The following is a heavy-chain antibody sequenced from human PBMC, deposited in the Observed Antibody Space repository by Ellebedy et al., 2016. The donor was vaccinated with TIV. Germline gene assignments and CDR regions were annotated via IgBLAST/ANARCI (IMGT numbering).Heavy chain of an antibody. CDR1: GFTFSTYS. V-gene: IGHV3-21*01. D-gene: IGHD2-15*01. J-gene: IGHJ3*02. CDR3: ARGVVAHAAFDI. CDR2: ISGSRSYI. Sequence: PGGSLRLSCAASGFTFSTYSMNWVRPAPGKGLEWVSSISGSRSYIYYADSVKGRFTISTDNAKNSLYLQMNSLRGDDTAVYYCARGVVAHAAFDIWGQGTMVTVSS.